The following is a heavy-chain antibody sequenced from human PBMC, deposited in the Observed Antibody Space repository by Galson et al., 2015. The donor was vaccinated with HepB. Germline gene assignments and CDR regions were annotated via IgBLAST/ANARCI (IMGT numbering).Heavy chain of an antibody. CDR3: ARVEVDTVDAFDI. CDR2: INPDSGGT. V-gene: IGHV1-2*02. Sequence: SVKVSCKASGYTFTGYYMHWVRQAPGQGLEWMGWINPDSGGTNYAQKFQGRVTMTRDTSISTAYMELSRLGFDDTAVFYCARVEVDTVDAFDIWGQGTMVTVSS. J-gene: IGHJ3*02. D-gene: IGHD5-18*01. CDR1: GYTFTGYY.